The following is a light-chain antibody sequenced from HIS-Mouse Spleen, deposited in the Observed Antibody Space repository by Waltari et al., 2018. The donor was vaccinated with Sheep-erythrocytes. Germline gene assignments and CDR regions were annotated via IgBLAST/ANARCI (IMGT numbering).Light chain of an antibody. V-gene: IGKV3-11*01. Sequence: EIVLTQSPATLSLSPGERATLSCRASQSVSSYLAWYQQKPGQAPRLLIYDASNRATGITARFSGGGSGTDFTLTISSLEPEDFAVYYCQQRSNWYTFGQGTKLEIK. CDR1: QSVSSY. J-gene: IGKJ2*01. CDR2: DAS. CDR3: QQRSNWYT.